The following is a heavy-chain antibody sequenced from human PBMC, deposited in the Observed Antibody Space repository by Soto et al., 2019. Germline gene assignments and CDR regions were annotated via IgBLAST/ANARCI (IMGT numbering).Heavy chain of an antibody. CDR1: GFTFDDHA. V-gene: IGHV3-9*01. Sequence: EVQLVESGGGLVQPGRSLRLSCAASGFTFDDHAMHWVRQVPGKGLEWVSAISWNSANIGYADSVKGRFTISRDNAKSSRYLQMNSLRPEDTALYYCARDFLGGEHPFDNNMDVWGQGTTVTVSS. D-gene: IGHD1-1*01. CDR2: ISWNSANI. J-gene: IGHJ6*02. CDR3: ARDFLGGEHPFDNNMDV.